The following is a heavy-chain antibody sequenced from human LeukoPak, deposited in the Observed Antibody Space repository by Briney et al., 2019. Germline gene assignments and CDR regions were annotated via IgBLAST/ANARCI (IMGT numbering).Heavy chain of an antibody. CDR3: ARVGPYSTGRYFDY. CDR1: GGSISSYD. V-gene: IGHV4-59*08. J-gene: IGHJ4*02. Sequence: SETLSLTCTVSGGSISSYDWGWIRQPPGKGLEWIGDIYHTGSSGYNPSLKSRVTISVDTSKNQVSLKLTSVTAADTAVYYCARVGPYSTGRYFDYWGQGTLVTVSS. D-gene: IGHD6-19*01. CDR2: IYHTGSS.